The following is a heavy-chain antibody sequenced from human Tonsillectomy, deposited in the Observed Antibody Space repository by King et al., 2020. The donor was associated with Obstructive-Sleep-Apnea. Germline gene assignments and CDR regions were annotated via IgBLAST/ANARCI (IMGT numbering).Heavy chain of an antibody. J-gene: IGHJ4*02. CDR1: GYPFNSND. CDR2: MNPHSGNA. D-gene: IGHD2-2*01. Sequence: VQLVESGAEVKKIGASVKVSCRTSGYPFNSNDINWVRQATGQGLEWMGWMNPHSGNAGYAQKFQGRVTMTRDTSISTAYMELNNLRSKDTAVYYCARVLGYCSNINGGGVAYWGQGTLVTVSS. CDR3: ARVLGYCSNINGGGVAY. V-gene: IGHV1-8*01.